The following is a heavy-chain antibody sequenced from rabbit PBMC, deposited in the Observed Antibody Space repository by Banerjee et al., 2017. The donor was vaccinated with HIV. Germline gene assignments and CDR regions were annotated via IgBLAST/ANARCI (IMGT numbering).Heavy chain of an antibody. D-gene: IGHD1-1*01. Sequence: QSLEESGGDLVKPGASLTLTCTASGFSFSSSYWICWVRQAPGKGLEWIGCIYTGNSDTYYASWAKGRFTISKTSSTTVTLQMTSLTAADTATYFCARDRYTLSSDYSYYFGLWGQGTLVTVS. J-gene: IGHJ4*01. CDR1: GFSFSSSYW. CDR2: IYTGNSDT. CDR3: ARDRYTLSSDYSYYFGL. V-gene: IGHV1S40*01.